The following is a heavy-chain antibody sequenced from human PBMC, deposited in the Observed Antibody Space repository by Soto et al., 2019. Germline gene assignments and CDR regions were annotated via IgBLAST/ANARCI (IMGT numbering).Heavy chain of an antibody. CDR2: IVVGSGNT. CDR3: AADRLIAVAPLGFDP. D-gene: IGHD6-19*01. J-gene: IGHJ5*02. V-gene: IGHV1-58*01. Sequence: SVKVSCKASGFTFTSSAVQWVRQARGQRLEWIGWIVVGSGNTNYAQKFQERVTITRDMSTSTAYMELSSLRSEDTAVYYCAADRLIAVAPLGFDPWGQGTLVTVA. CDR1: GFTFTSSA.